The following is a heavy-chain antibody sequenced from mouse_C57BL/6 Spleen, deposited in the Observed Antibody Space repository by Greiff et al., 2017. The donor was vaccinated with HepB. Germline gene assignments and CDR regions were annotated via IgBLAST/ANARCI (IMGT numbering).Heavy chain of an antibody. Sequence: VQLQQSGAELVRPGTSVKVSCKASGYAFTNYLIEWVKQRPGQGLEWIGVINPGSGGTNYNEKFKGKATLTADKSSSTAYMQLSSLTSADSAGYFCLITTFAYWGQGTLVTVSA. CDR3: LITTFAY. J-gene: IGHJ3*01. D-gene: IGHD1-1*01. CDR2: INPGSGGT. V-gene: IGHV1-54*01. CDR1: GYAFTNYL.